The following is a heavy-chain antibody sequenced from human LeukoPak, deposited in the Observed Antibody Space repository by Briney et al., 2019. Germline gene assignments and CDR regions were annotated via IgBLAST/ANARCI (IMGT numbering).Heavy chain of an antibody. Sequence: GESLKISCKGSGYSFTSYWIGWVRQMPGKGLEWMGIIYPGDSDTRYSPSFQGQVTISADKSISTAYLQWSSLKASDTAMYYCARQGTTVTWRVELNWFDPWGQGTLVTVSS. CDR2: IYPGDSDT. J-gene: IGHJ5*02. CDR1: GYSFTSYW. CDR3: ARQGTTVTWRVELNWFDP. D-gene: IGHD4-17*01. V-gene: IGHV5-51*01.